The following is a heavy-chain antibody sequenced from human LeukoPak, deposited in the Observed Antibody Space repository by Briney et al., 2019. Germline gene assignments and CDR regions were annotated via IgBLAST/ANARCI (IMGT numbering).Heavy chain of an antibody. Sequence: TGGSLRLSCAASGFTFSSYAMHWVRQAPGQGLEWVAVISYDGSNKYYADSVKGRFTISRDNSKYPLYLQMNSLRAEYTAVYYCARGGDYYDSSGYYNGDDYFDYWGQGNLVTVSS. J-gene: IGHJ4*02. V-gene: IGHV3-30-3*01. CDR1: GFTFSSYA. D-gene: IGHD3-22*01. CDR3: ARGGDYYDSSGYYNGDDYFDY. CDR2: ISYDGSNK.